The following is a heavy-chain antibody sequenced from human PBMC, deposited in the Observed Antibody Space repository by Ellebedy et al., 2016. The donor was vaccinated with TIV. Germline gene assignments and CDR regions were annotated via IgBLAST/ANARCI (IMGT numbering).Heavy chain of an antibody. V-gene: IGHV3-53*01. Sequence: GESLKISCAASGFTVSSNYMSWVRQAPGKGLEWVSVIYSGGSTYYADSVKGRFTISRDNSKNTLYLQMNSLRAEDTAVYYCARDLRSTVTRGYYYGMDVWGQGTTVTVSS. D-gene: IGHD4-17*01. J-gene: IGHJ6*02. CDR1: GFTVSSNY. CDR3: ARDLRSTVTRGYYYGMDV. CDR2: IYSGGST.